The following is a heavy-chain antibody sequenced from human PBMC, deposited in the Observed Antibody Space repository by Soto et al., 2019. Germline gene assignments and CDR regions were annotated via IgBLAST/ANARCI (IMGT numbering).Heavy chain of an antibody. Sequence: SETLSLTCTVSGGSIRDYYWGWIRQSPGKGLEWIGYIYYTGTTKYNPSLKSRVTISVDSSRNQFSLKLDSVSAADTAVYYCARLGGYYQAFDSWGQGTLVTVS. CDR3: ARLGGYYQAFDS. J-gene: IGHJ4*02. V-gene: IGHV4-59*08. CDR2: IYYTGTT. D-gene: IGHD3-22*01. CDR1: GGSIRDYY.